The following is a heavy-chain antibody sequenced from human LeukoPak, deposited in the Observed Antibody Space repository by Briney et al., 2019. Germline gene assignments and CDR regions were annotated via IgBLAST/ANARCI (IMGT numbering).Heavy chain of an antibody. Sequence: GGSLRLSCAASGFTFSSYWMSWVRQAPGKGLERVANIKQDGSEKYYVDSVKGRFTISRDNAKNSLYLQMNSLRAEDTAVYYCARDPEIAAAGTGAFDIWGQGTMVTVSS. CDR1: GFTFSSYW. D-gene: IGHD6-13*01. V-gene: IGHV3-7*01. J-gene: IGHJ3*02. CDR2: IKQDGSEK. CDR3: ARDPEIAAAGTGAFDI.